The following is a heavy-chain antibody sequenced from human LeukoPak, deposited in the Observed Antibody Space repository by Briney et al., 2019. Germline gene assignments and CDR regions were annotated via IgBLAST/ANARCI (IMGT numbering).Heavy chain of an antibody. V-gene: IGHV3-30*02. CDR3: AKDERNWNYNLASQTYD. CDR1: GFTFCSYG. D-gene: IGHD1-7*01. Sequence: GGSLRLSCAASGFTFCSYGMHWVRQAPGKGLEWVAFIRYDGSNKYYADSVKGRFTISRDNSKNTLYLQMNSLRAEDTAVYYCAKDERNWNYNLASQTYDWGQGTLVTVSS. J-gene: IGHJ4*02. CDR2: IRYDGSNK.